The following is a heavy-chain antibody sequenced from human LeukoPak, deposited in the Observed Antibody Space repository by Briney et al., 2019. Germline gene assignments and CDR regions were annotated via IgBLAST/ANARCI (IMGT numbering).Heavy chain of an antibody. V-gene: IGHV4-59*01. CDR1: GGSISSYQ. CDR2: SYYSGSA. J-gene: IGHJ4*02. CDR3: ARVGVDYSGNIIKYFFDY. D-gene: IGHD4-23*01. Sequence: SETLSLTCTVSGGSISSYQWSWIRQPPGKGLEWIGNSYYSGSANYNPSLKSRVTISVDTSKNQFSLKLSPVTAADTAVYYCARVGVDYSGNIIKYFFDYWGQGTLVTVSS.